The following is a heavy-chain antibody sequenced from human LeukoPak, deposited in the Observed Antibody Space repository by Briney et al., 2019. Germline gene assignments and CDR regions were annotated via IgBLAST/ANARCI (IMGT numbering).Heavy chain of an antibody. CDR3: ARVQDYWYFDL. CDR2: IKQDGSEK. Sequence: GGSLRLSCAASGFTFSRYWMSWVRQAPGKGLEWVANIKQDGSEKYYVDSVKGRFTISRDNAKNSLYLQMNSLRAEDTAVYYCARVQDYWYFDLWGRGTLVTVSS. J-gene: IGHJ2*01. V-gene: IGHV3-7*01. CDR1: GFTFSRYW. D-gene: IGHD4-11*01.